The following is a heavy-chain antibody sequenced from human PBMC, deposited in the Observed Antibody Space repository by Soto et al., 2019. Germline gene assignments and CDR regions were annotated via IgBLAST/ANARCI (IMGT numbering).Heavy chain of an antibody. CDR2: IIPIFGTA. V-gene: IGHV1-69*13. D-gene: IGHD2-15*01. CDR1: GGTFSSYA. Sequence: SVKVSCKASGGTFSSYAMSWVRQAPGQGLEWMGGIIPIFGTANYAQKFQGRVTITADESTSTAYMELSSLRSEDTAVYYCARDIVVVVAATKIYYYYGMDVWGQGPTMTF. J-gene: IGHJ6*02. CDR3: ARDIVVVVAATKIYYYYGMDV.